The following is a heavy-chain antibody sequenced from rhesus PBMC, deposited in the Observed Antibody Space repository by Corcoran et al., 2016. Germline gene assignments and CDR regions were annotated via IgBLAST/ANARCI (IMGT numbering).Heavy chain of an antibody. V-gene: IGHV2-174*01. Sequence: QVTLKESGPALVKPTQTLTLTCTFSGFSISTSGMGVGWIRQPPGKALEWLALIYWDDDKNYSTSLKSRLTISKDTSKNQVVLTMTNMDPVDTATYYCARGTAAAFDYWGQGVLVTVSS. CDR1: GFSISTSGMG. CDR2: IYWDDDK. J-gene: IGHJ4*01. CDR3: ARGTAAAFDY. D-gene: IGHD6-25*01.